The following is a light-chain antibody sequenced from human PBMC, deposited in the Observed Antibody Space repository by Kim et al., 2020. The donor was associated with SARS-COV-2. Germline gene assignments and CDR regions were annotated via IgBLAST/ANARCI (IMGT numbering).Light chain of an antibody. V-gene: IGKV3-20*01. Sequence: EIVLTQSPGTLFLSVGEGAPLSCRASQSVASHYLAWYQHKPGQAPRLLISGASNRASGIPDRFSASGSGTDFTLTISRLEPEDFALYYCQLYGSSPLYTFGQGTKLEI. CDR1: QSVASHY. CDR2: GAS. CDR3: QLYGSSPLYT. J-gene: IGKJ2*01.